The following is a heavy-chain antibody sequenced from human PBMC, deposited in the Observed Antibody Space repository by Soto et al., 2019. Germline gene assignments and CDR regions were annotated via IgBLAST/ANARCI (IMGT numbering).Heavy chain of an antibody. CDR3: ARGWGFTDY. V-gene: IGHV3-74*01. J-gene: IGHJ4*01. CDR1: GFSLSHYW. D-gene: IGHD7-27*01. Sequence: EVQLVESGGGLIQPGGALRLTCTASGFSLSHYWMHWIRQAPGKGLVWVSRINLDGSSTDSSTSVHGRFTISRDNAKNTLYLQMNSLAADDTAVYYCARGWGFTDYWGRGTLVTGSS. CDR2: INLDGSST.